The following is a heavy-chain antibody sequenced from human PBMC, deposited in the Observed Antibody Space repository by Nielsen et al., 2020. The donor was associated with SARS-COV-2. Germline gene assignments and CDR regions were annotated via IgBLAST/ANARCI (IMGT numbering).Heavy chain of an antibody. CDR2: INPHSGGT. V-gene: IGHV1-2*06. Sequence: ASVKVSCKASGYRFTAYSMHWVRQAPGQGPEWMGRINPHSGGTTYAQKFQGRATMTRDTSINTAYMELTRLRSDDTAVYYCARGDYSNPNYWGQGSLVTVSS. CDR3: ARGDYSNPNY. D-gene: IGHD4-11*01. CDR1: GYRFTAYS. J-gene: IGHJ4*02.